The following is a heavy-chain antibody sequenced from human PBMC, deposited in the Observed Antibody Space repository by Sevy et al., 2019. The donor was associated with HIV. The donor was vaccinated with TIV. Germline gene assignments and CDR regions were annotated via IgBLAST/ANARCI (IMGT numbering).Heavy chain of an antibody. CDR1: GFTFSSYG. V-gene: IGHV3-30*18. CDR3: AKGDYDFWSGYFDY. Sequence: GGSLRLSCAASGFTFSSYGMHWVRQAPGKGLEWVAVISYDGSNKYYADSVKGRFTISRDNSKNTLYLQMNGLRAEDTAVYYCAKGDYDFWSGYFDYWGQGTLVTVSS. D-gene: IGHD3-3*01. J-gene: IGHJ4*02. CDR2: ISYDGSNK.